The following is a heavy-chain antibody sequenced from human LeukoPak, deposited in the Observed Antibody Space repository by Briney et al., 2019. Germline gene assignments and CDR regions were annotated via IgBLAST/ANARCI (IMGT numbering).Heavy chain of an antibody. D-gene: IGHD1-26*01. Sequence: PSETLSLTCAVSGGSISSGGYSWSWIRQPPGKGLEWIGYIYYSGSTNYNPSLKSRVTISVDTSKNQFSLKLSSVTAADTAVYYCARRYFGKNWYFDLWGRGTLVTVSS. CDR1: GGSISSGGYS. V-gene: IGHV4-61*08. CDR2: IYYSGST. CDR3: ARRYFGKNWYFDL. J-gene: IGHJ2*01.